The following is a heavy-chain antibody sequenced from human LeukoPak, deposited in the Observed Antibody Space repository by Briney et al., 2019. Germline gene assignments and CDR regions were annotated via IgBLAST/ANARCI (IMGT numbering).Heavy chain of an antibody. CDR3: ARDLQAYYDSSGYYGDLVFDY. V-gene: IGHV1-2*02. CDR1: GYTFTGYY. D-gene: IGHD3-22*01. CDR2: INPNSGGT. Sequence: GASVKVSCKASGYTFTGYYMHWVRQAPGQGLEWMGWINPNSGGTNYAQKFQGRVTMTRDTSISTAYMELSRLRSDDTAVYYCARDLQAYYDSSGYYGDLVFDYRGQGTLVTVSS. J-gene: IGHJ4*02.